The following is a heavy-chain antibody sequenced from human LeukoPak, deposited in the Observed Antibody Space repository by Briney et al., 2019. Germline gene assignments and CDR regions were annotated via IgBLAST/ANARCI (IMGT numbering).Heavy chain of an antibody. CDR2: ISGSGGST. CDR1: GFTFSSYA. Sequence: QPGGSLRLSCAAAGFTFSSYAMSWVRQAPGKGLEWVSAISGSGGSTYYADSVKGRFTISRDNSKNTLYLQMNSLRAEDTAVYYCAKSKGIDTMIVVVTDYWGQGTLVTVSS. J-gene: IGHJ4*02. CDR3: AKSKGIDTMIVVVTDY. D-gene: IGHD3-22*01. V-gene: IGHV3-23*01.